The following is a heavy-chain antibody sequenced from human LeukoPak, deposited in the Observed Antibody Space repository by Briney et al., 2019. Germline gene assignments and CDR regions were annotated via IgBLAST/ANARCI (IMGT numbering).Heavy chain of an antibody. Sequence: GGSLRLSCAASGFTFSSYGMHWVRQAPGKGLEWVAFIRYDGSNKYYADSVKGRLTISRDNSKNTLYLQMNSLRAEDTAVYYCAKDSDTAMDFDYWGQGTLVTVSS. CDR1: GFTFSSYG. V-gene: IGHV3-30*02. CDR3: AKDSDTAMDFDY. D-gene: IGHD5-18*01. J-gene: IGHJ4*02. CDR2: IRYDGSNK.